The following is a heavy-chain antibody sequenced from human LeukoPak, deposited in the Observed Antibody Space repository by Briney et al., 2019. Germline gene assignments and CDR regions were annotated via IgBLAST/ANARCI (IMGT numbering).Heavy chain of an antibody. Sequence: PGGSLRLSCAASGFTFSSYAMTWVRQAPGKGLEWVSAISGSGDSTNYADSVKGRFTIARDNSKNTLYLQMNSLRAEDTAVYYCARATAADTAMIYFDYWGQGTLVTVSS. D-gene: IGHD5-18*01. J-gene: IGHJ4*02. CDR1: GFTFSSYA. CDR3: ARATAADTAMIYFDY. V-gene: IGHV3-23*01. CDR2: ISGSGDST.